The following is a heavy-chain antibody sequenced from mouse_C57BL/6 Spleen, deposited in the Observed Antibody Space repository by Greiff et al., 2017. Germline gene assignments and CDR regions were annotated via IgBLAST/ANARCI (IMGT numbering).Heavy chain of an antibody. D-gene: IGHD2-5*01. J-gene: IGHJ3*01. CDR3: TTSYSKRTWFAY. V-gene: IGHV14-1*01. Sequence: VQLQQSGAELVRPGASVKLSCTASGFNIKDYYMHWVKQRPEQGLEWIGRIDPEDGDTEYAPKFQGKATMTADTSSNTAYLQLSSLTSEDTAVYYCTTSYSKRTWFAYWGQGTLVTVSA. CDR1: GFNIKDYY. CDR2: IDPEDGDT.